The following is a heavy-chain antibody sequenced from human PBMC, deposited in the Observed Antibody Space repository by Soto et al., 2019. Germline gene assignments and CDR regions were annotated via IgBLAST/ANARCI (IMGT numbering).Heavy chain of an antibody. V-gene: IGHV4-31*03. CDR1: VGSISSGGYY. CDR2: IYYSGST. D-gene: IGHD6-19*01. J-gene: IGHJ5*02. Sequence: LSLTCTVSVGSISSGGYYWSWIRQHPGNGLEWIGYIYYSGSTYYNPSLKSRVTISVDTSKNQFSLKLSSVTAADTAVYYCARERVGSTGYSSGWYGNWFDPWGQGTLVTVSS. CDR3: ARERVGSTGYSSGWYGNWFDP.